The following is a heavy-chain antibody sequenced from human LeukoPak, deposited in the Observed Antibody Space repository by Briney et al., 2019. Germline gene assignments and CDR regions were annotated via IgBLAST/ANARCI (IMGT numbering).Heavy chain of an antibody. CDR1: GYTFISYD. D-gene: IGHD4-17*01. Sequence: ASVKVSCKASGYTFISYDINWVRQATGQGLEWMGWMNPNSGITGYAQKFQGRVSMTRNTSISTAYMELSSLKSEDTAVYYCARDNESRVTTDVSHAFDIWGQGTMVTVSS. V-gene: IGHV1-8*01. J-gene: IGHJ3*02. CDR3: ARDNESRVTTDVSHAFDI. CDR2: MNPNSGIT.